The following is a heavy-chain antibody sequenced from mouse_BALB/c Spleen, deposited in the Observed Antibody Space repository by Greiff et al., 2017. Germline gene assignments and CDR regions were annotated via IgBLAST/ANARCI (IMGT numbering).Heavy chain of an antibody. CDR2: ISDGGSYT. CDR3: ARAYGSRYYYAMDY. D-gene: IGHD1-1*01. CDR1: GFTFSDYY. J-gene: IGHJ4*01. Sequence: EVMLVESGGGLVKPGGSLKLSCAASGFTFSDYYMYWVRQTPEKRLEWVATISDGGSYTYYPDSVKGRFTISRDNAKNNLYLQMSSLKSEDTAMYYCARAYGSRYYYAMDYWGQGTSVTVSS. V-gene: IGHV5-4*02.